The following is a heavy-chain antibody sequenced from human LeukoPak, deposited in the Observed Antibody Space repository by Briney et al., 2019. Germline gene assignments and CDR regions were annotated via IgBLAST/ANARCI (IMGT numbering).Heavy chain of an antibody. Sequence: SETLSLTCAVYGGSFSGYYWTWIRQPPGKGLEWIGEINHSGSTNYNPSLKSRVTISADTSRNHFSLKLSSVTAADTAVYYCAREDTPMINPFDYWGQGTLVTVSS. V-gene: IGHV4-34*01. CDR3: AREDTPMINPFDY. CDR1: GGSFSGYY. CDR2: INHSGST. J-gene: IGHJ4*02. D-gene: IGHD5-18*01.